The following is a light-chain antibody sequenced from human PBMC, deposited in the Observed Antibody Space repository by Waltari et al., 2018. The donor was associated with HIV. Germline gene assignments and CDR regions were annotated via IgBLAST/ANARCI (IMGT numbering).Light chain of an antibody. CDR2: SNN. Sequence: QSLLTQSPSVSGTPGQRVTISCSGSSSNIGSNVVSWYQQFPEAAPKLVIYSNNQRSSGVPDRFSGSKSGASASLAIRGLRSEDEADYYCAVWDDSLNGVVFGGGTKLTVL. J-gene: IGLJ3*02. V-gene: IGLV1-44*01. CDR3: AVWDDSLNGVV. CDR1: SSNIGSNV.